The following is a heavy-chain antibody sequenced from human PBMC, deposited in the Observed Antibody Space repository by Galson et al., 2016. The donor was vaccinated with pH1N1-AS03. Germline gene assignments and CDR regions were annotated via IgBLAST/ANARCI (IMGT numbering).Heavy chain of an antibody. Sequence: SETLSLTCSVSGGFIRDGGHHWGWIRQPPGKGPEWIGNIYYSWTTSYNPSLKSRLAVSVDLSKNQFSLNLTAVTATDTAIYYCARVAYRSGWSLFDAWGQGNLVTVSS. J-gene: IGHJ5*02. CDR1: GGFIRDGGHH. CDR3: ARVAYRSGWSLFDA. D-gene: IGHD6-19*01. V-gene: IGHV4-39*07. CDR2: IYYSWTT.